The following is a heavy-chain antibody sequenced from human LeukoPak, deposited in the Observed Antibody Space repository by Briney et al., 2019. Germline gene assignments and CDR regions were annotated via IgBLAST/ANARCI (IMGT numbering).Heavy chain of an antibody. CDR1: GGSISRSSYY. V-gene: IGHV4-39*07. CDR3: ARSEVTAMAYDWFDP. Sequence: SETLSLTCTVSGGSISRSSYYWGWIRQPPGKGLECIGSIYYSGSTYYNPSLKSRVTISVDTSKNQFSLKLSSVTAADTAVYYCARSEVTAMAYDWFDPWGQGTLVTVSS. D-gene: IGHD5-18*01. CDR2: IYYSGST. J-gene: IGHJ5*02.